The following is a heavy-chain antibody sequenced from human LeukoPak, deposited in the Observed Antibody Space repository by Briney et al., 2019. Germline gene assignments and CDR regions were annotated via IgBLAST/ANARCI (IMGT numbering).Heavy chain of an antibody. CDR2: VSYDGSNE. Sequence: GGSLRLSCAASGFTFSSYGLHWVRQAPGKGLEWVAVVSYDGSNEYYADSVKGRFTISRDNSKNTLYLQMNSLRAEDAAVYFCAKGSAAGRPYYFDYWGQGTLVTVSS. CDR1: GFTFSSYG. CDR3: AKGSAAGRPYYFDY. J-gene: IGHJ4*02. D-gene: IGHD6-25*01. V-gene: IGHV3-30*18.